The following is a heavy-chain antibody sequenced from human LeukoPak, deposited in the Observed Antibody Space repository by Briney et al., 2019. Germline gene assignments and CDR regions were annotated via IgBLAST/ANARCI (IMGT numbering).Heavy chain of an antibody. CDR1: GFTFSSYS. CDR2: IRYDGSNK. CDR3: AKVYRGRSGSYYNVDY. J-gene: IGHJ4*02. Sequence: PGGSLRLSCAASGFTFSSYSMNWVRQAPGKGLEWVAFIRYDGSNKYYADSVKGRFTISRDNSKNTLYLQMNSLRTEDTAVYYCAKVYRGRSGSYYNVDYGSQGTLVTVSS. V-gene: IGHV3-30*02. D-gene: IGHD3-10*01.